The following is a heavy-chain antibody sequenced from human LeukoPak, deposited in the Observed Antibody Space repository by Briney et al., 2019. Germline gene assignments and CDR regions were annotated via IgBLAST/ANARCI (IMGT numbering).Heavy chain of an antibody. CDR3: ARGGGSSGYPDH. CDR1: GYTFTDYY. Sequence: ASVKVSCKASGYTFTDYYIHWVRQAPGQGLEWMGWINPKSGGTTYAQKFQGRVTVTTDTSISTAYMDLTGLKSDDTAVYYCARGGGSSGYPDHWGQGTLVTVSS. V-gene: IGHV1-2*02. J-gene: IGHJ5*02. CDR2: INPKSGGT. D-gene: IGHD3-22*01.